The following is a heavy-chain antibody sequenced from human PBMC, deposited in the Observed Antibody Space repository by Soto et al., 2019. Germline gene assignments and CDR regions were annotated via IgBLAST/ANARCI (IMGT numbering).Heavy chain of an antibody. J-gene: IGHJ4*02. CDR1: GFTFSNTW. Sequence: EVQLVESGGGLVKPGGSLRLSCAASGFTFSNTWMNWVRQAPGKGLEWVGRIKSKTDGETTDYAAPVKGRFSLSRDDSKNTLYLQMNSLKTEDTAVYYSSTGSALLMVYAMYYFDYWGQGALVTVSS. V-gene: IGHV3-15*07. CDR2: IKSKTDGETT. CDR3: STGSALLMVYAMYYFDY. D-gene: IGHD2-8*01.